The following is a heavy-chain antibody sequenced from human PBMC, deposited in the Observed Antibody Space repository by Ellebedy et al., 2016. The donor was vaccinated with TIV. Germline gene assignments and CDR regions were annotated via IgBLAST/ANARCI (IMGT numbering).Heavy chain of an antibody. CDR1: GFTFSDYY. CDR2: ISSSSSYT. D-gene: IGHD3-16*02. V-gene: IGHV3-11*06. J-gene: IGHJ3*02. Sequence: GGSLRLSXAASGFTFSDYYMSWIRQAPGKGLEWVSYISSSSSYTNYADSVKGRFTISRDNAKNSLYPQMNSLRAEDTAVYYCARRVPETFTFGGVIVTYAFDIWGQGTMVTVSS. CDR3: ARRVPETFTFGGVIVTYAFDI.